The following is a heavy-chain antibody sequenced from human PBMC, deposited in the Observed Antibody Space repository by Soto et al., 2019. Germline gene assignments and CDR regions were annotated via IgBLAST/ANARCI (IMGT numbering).Heavy chain of an antibody. J-gene: IGHJ4*02. CDR2: TYYRSKWYN. Sequence: PSHTLSLTCAISGDSVSGNSAAWNWIRQSPSRGLEWLGRTYYRSKWYNDYAVSVKSRITVTPDTSKNQFSLHLNSVTPEDTAVYYRASAFPYHESSDSYFDYWGQGAPVTVSS. V-gene: IGHV6-1*01. CDR1: GDSVSGNSAA. D-gene: IGHD6-19*01. CDR3: ASAFPYHESSDSYFDY.